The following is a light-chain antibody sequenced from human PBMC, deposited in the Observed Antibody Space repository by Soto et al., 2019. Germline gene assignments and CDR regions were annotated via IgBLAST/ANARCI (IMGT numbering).Light chain of an antibody. V-gene: IGLV1-44*01. CDR1: SSNIGTNP. CDR3: EAWDDSLNGYV. J-gene: IGLJ1*01. CDR2: GDN. Sequence: QSVLTQPPSASGTPGQTVTISCSGSSSNIGTNPINWYQQLPGTAPKVLIFGDNQRPSGVPDRFSGSKSGTSASLAMSGLQSEDEADYFCEAWDDSLNGYVFGTGTKVTVL.